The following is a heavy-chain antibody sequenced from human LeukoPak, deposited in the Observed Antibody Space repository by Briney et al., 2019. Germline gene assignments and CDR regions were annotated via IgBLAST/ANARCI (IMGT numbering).Heavy chain of an antibody. Sequence: ASVKVSCKASGGTVSSYAISWVRQAPGQGLEWMGRIIPIFGTANYAQKFQGRVTITADKSTSTAYMELSSLRSEDTAVYYCARGAVITMLRGVIFSWFDPWGQGTLVTVSS. V-gene: IGHV1-69*06. CDR2: IIPIFGTA. J-gene: IGHJ5*02. D-gene: IGHD3-10*01. CDR1: GGTVSSYA. CDR3: ARGAVITMLRGVIFSWFDP.